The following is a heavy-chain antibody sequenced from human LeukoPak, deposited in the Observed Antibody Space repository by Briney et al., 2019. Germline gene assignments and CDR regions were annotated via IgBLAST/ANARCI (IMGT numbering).Heavy chain of an antibody. CDR1: GYSISSGYY. CDR3: ASHYCSSTSCYEYNWFDP. CDR2: IYHSGST. Sequence: SETLSLTCTVSGYSISSGYYWGWIRQPPGKGLEWIGSIYHSGSTYYNPSLKSRVTISVDTSKNQFSLKLSSVTAADTAVYYCASHYCSSTSCYEYNWFDPWGQGTLVTVSS. V-gene: IGHV4-38-2*02. D-gene: IGHD2-2*01. J-gene: IGHJ5*02.